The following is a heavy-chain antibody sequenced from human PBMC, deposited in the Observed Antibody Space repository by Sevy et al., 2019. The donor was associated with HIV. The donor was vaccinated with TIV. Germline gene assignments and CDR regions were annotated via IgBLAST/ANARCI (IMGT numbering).Heavy chain of an antibody. V-gene: IGHV3-11*06. CDR2: INNSSRFI. Sequence: GGSLRLSCAASGFTFSDYYMSWIRQAPGKGPEWVSYINNSSRFINYVDSVKGRFTISRDNAKNSLYLQMNSLRAGVTAVYYCARGKVLFDYWGQGTLVTVSS. CDR1: GFTFSDYY. J-gene: IGHJ4*02. CDR3: ARGKVLFDY.